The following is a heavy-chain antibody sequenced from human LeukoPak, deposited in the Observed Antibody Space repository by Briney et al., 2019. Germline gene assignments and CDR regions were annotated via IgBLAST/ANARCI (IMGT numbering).Heavy chain of an antibody. D-gene: IGHD6-13*01. J-gene: IGHJ4*02. CDR3: ATGQQLAYY. Sequence: SETLSLTCTVSGGSISSGSYYWSWIRQPPGKGLEWIGYIYYSGFTYYNPSLKSRVTISVATSQNQFSLKLRSVTAADTAVHYCATGQQLAYYWGQGTLVTVSS. CDR1: GGSISSGSYY. CDR2: IYYSGFT. V-gene: IGHV4-61*01.